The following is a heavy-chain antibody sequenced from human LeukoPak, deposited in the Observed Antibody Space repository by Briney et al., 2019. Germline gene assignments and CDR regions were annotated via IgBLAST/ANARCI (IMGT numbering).Heavy chain of an antibody. J-gene: IGHJ3*02. D-gene: IGHD2-2*02. Sequence: SETLSLTCAVYGGSFSGYYWSWIRQPPGKGLEWIGEINHSGSTNYNPSLKSRVTISVDTSKNQFSPKLSSVTAADTAVYYCARGPLDIVVVPAAISSRSAFDIWGQGTMVTVSS. V-gene: IGHV4-34*01. CDR3: ARGPLDIVVVPAAISSRSAFDI. CDR1: GGSFSGYY. CDR2: INHSGST.